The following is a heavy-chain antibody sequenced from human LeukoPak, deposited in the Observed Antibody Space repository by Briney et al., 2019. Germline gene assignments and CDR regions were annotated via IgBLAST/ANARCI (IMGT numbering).Heavy chain of an antibody. CDR2: ISGSGGST. CDR3: AKDMASYYYDSSGYYYGYFDY. V-gene: IGHV3-23*01. Sequence: PGGSLRLSCAASGFTFSSYAMSWVRQAPGKGLEWVSAISGSGGSTYYADSVKGRFTISRDNSKNTLYLQMNSLRAEDTAVYYCAKDMASYYYDSSGYYYGYFDYWGQGTLVTVSS. J-gene: IGHJ4*02. CDR1: GFTFSSYA. D-gene: IGHD3-22*01.